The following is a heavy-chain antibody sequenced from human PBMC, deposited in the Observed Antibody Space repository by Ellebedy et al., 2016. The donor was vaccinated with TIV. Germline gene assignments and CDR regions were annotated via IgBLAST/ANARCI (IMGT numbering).Heavy chain of an antibody. Sequence: GESLKISCAASGFTFSIYAMGWVRQAPGKGLEWVSTISRNGGGTYYAGSVEGRFTISRDNSNNTLWLQMSGLRAEDTAVYYCAADRYCSGGNCYWVDYWGQGTLVTVSS. J-gene: IGHJ4*02. D-gene: IGHD2-15*01. CDR1: GFTFSIYA. CDR3: AADRYCSGGNCYWVDY. CDR2: ISRNGGGT. V-gene: IGHV3-23*01.